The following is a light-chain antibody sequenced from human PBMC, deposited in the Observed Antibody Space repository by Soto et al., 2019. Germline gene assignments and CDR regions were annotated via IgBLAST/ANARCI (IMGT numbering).Light chain of an antibody. CDR3: QQYNSYSS. CDR2: KAS. Sequence: DIQMTQSPSTLSASVGDRVTITCLASQSISSLLAWYQQKPGKAPKLLIYKASTLESGVPSRFRGSGSGTEFTLTISSLQPDDFATYYCQQYNSYSSFGQGTRLEI. J-gene: IGKJ2*01. CDR1: QSISSL. V-gene: IGKV1-5*03.